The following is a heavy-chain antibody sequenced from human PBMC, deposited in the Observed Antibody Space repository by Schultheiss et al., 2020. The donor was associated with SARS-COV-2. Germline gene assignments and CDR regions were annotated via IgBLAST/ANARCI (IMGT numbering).Heavy chain of an antibody. CDR2: IYYSGST. D-gene: IGHD3-10*01. CDR3: ASYYGSGTYTLFNY. CDR1: GYSISSGYY. V-gene: IGHV4-38-2*01. Sequence: SQTLSLTCAVSGYSISSGYYWGWIRQPPGKGLEWIGYIYYSGSTNYNPSLKSRVTISVDTSKNQFSLKLSSVTAADTAVYCCASYYGSGTYTLFNYWGQGTLVTVSS. J-gene: IGHJ4*02.